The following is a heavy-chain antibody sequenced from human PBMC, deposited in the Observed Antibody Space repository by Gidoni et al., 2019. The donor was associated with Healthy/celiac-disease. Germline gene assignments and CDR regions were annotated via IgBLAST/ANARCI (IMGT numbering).Heavy chain of an antibody. V-gene: IGHV4-34*01. D-gene: IGHD3-22*01. CDR2: INHSGST. J-gene: IGHJ6*03. Sequence: QVQLQQWGAGLLKPSETLSLTCAVYGGSFSGYYCSWIRQPPGKGLEWIGEINHSGSTNYNPSLKSRVTISVDTSKNQFSLKLSSVTAADTAVYYCAREVMGYYDSSGYYYNYYYYMDVWGKGTTVTVSS. CDR1: GGSFSGYY. CDR3: AREVMGYYDSSGYYYNYYYYMDV.